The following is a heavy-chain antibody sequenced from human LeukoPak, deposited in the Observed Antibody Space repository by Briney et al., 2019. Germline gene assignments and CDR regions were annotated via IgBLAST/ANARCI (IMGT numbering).Heavy chain of an antibody. D-gene: IGHD1-14*01. J-gene: IGHJ4*02. CDR1: GFTFRTYW. V-gene: IGHV3-74*01. Sequence: PGGSLRLSCAASGFTFRTYWMHLVRQAPGKGLVWVSRINSDGSSSDYADSVKGRFTTSRDNAKNTVYLQMGSLRAEDTAVYYCVRENPHNYWGPGTMVTVSS. CDR3: VRENPHNY. CDR2: INSDGSSS.